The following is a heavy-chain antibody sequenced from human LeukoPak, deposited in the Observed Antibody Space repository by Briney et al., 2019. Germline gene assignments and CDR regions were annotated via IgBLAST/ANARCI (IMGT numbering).Heavy chain of an antibody. V-gene: IGHV7-4-1*02. CDR2: INTNTGNP. CDR1: GYSFTSYA. CDR3: ARDGSGSYWVLYGMDV. J-gene: IGHJ6*02. Sequence: GASVKVSCKASGYSFTSYAMNWVRQAPGQGLEWMGWINTNTGNPTYVQGFTGRFVFSLDTSVSTAYLQISSLKAEDTAVYYCARDGSGSYWVLYGMDVWGQGTTVTVSS. D-gene: IGHD3-10*01.